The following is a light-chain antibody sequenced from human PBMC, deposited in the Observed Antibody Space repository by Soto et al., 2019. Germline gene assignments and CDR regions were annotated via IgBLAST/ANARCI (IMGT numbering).Light chain of an antibody. CDR3: QQYNSYSWT. V-gene: IGKV1-5*01. CDR1: QSISSW. CDR2: DAS. Sequence: ESELTQAASTLSASEGDRVTITCRASQSISSWLAWYQQKPGKAPKLLIYDASSLESGVPSRFSGSGSGTEFTLTISSLQPDDFATYYCQQYNSYSWTFGQGTKV. J-gene: IGKJ1*01.